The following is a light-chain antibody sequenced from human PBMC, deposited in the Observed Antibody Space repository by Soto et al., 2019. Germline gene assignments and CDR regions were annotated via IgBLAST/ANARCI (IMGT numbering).Light chain of an antibody. CDR3: QQRSNWPPL. CDR1: QSVGSY. V-gene: IGKV3-11*01. CDR2: DAS. Sequence: ESLLTQSPATLSLSXGXGSXRXXGASQSVGSYLAWYQQKPGQAPRLLIYDASNRATGIPARFSGSGSGTDFTLTISSLEPEDFAVYYCQQRSNWPPLFGGGTKVDIK. J-gene: IGKJ4*01.